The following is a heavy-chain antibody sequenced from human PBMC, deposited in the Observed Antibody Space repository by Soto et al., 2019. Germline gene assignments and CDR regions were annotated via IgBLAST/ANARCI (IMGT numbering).Heavy chain of an antibody. CDR1: GFTFRYFW. Sequence: GGSLRLSCEASGFTFRYFWMGWVREAPGKGLEWVASIKRDGSEKYYVDSVKGRFTISRDNAKNSVSLQMSSLRVDDTAVYYCARDAQPFDSWGQGTLVTVSS. J-gene: IGHJ4*02. CDR3: ARDAQPFDS. V-gene: IGHV3-7*04. CDR2: IKRDGSEK. D-gene: IGHD2-2*01.